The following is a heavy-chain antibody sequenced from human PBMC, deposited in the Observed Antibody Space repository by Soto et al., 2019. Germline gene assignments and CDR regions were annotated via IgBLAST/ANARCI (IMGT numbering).Heavy chain of an antibody. CDR1: GFTFSDYY. Sequence: GGSLRLSCAASGFTFSDYYMSWIRQAPGKGLEWVSYISSSSSYANYADSVKGRFTISRDNAKNSLYLQMNSLRAEDTAVYYCARTPDCTNGVCSAGFDYWGQGTLVTVSS. D-gene: IGHD2-8*01. V-gene: IGHV3-11*06. CDR2: ISSSSSYA. J-gene: IGHJ4*02. CDR3: ARTPDCTNGVCSAGFDY.